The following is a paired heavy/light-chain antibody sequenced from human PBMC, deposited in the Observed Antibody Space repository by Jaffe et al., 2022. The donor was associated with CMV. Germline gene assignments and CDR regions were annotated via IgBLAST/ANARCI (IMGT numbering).Heavy chain of an antibody. V-gene: IGHV1-18*01. Sequence: QVQLVQSGAEVKKPGASVKVSCKASGYTFTSYGISWVRQAPGQGLEWMGWISAYNGNTNYAQKLQGRVTMTTDTSTSTAYMELRSLRSDDTAVYYCARAAYYDFWSGYYTGDYYYGMDVWGQGTTVTVSS. CDR1: GYTFTSYG. CDR2: ISAYNGNT. D-gene: IGHD3-3*01. J-gene: IGHJ6*02. CDR3: ARAAYYDFWSGYYTGDYYYGMDV.
Light chain of an antibody. CDR3: QQYYSYPLWT. CDR2: AAS. Sequence: AIRMTQSPSSFSASTGDRVTITCRASQGISSYLAWYQQKPGKAPKLLIYAASTLQSGVPSRFSGSGSGTDFTLTISCLQSEDFATYYCQQYYSYPLWTFGQGTKVEIK. V-gene: IGKV1-8*01. J-gene: IGKJ1*01. CDR1: QGISSY.